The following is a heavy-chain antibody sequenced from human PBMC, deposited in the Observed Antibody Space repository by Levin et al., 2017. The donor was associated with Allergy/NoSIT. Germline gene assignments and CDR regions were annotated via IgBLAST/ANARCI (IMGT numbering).Heavy chain of an antibody. J-gene: IGHJ2*01. CDR1: GGTFSSYA. Sequence: SVKVSCKASGGTFSSYAISWVRQAPGQGLEWMGRIIPILGIANYAQKFQGRVTITADKSTSTAYMELSSLRSEDTAVYYCARDRDDILTGYYRPGYFDLWGRGTLVTVSS. CDR3: ARDRDDILTGYYRPGYFDL. V-gene: IGHV1-69*04. D-gene: IGHD3-9*01. CDR2: IIPILGIA.